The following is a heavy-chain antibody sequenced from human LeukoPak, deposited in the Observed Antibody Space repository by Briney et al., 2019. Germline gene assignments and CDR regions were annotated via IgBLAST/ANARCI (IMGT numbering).Heavy chain of an antibody. Sequence: GGSLRLSCAASGFTFSGHWMSWVRRAPGKGLEWVANINQGGSDKYYVDSVKGRFTISRDNANNLLYLQMNSLRGEDTAVYYCTRDRSRAEDERGQGTLGTVSA. CDR1: GFTFSGHW. CDR2: INQGGSDK. J-gene: IGHJ4*02. CDR3: TRDRSRAEDE. D-gene: IGHD1-14*01. V-gene: IGHV3-7*01.